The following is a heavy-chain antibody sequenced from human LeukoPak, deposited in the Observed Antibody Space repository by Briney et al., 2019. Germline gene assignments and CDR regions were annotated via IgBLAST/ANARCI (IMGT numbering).Heavy chain of an antibody. J-gene: IGHJ6*04. CDR2: FGSAGDV. CDR1: GFTFRSYG. D-gene: IGHD6-13*01. V-gene: IGHV3-13*01. CDR3: ARAGTDYSYGMDV. Sequence: PGGSLRLSCAASGFTFRSYGMHWVRQAAGKGLEWVSAFGSAGDVHYGDSVKGRFTISRENAKNSLYLQMNSLRDGDPAVYYCARAGTDYSYGMDVWGKGTTVTVSS.